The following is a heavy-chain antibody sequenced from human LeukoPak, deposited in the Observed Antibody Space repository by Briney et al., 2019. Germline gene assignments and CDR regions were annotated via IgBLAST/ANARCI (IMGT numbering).Heavy chain of an antibody. CDR2: MNPNSGNT. CDR1: GYTFTSYD. V-gene: IGHV1-8*01. J-gene: IGHJ5*02. CDR3: AREGSDIPWIQLWFVGWFDP. D-gene: IGHD5-18*01. Sequence: ASVKVSCKASGYTFTSYDINWVRQATGQGLEWMGWMNPNSGNTGYAQKFQGRVTMTRNTSISTAYMELSSLRSEDTAVYYCAREGSDIPWIQLWFVGWFDPWGQGTLVTVSS.